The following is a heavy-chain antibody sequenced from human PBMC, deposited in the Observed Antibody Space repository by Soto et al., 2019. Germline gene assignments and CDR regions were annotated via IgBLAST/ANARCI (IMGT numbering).Heavy chain of an antibody. CDR2: IYYSTKT. CDR1: GASVSSDSYY. J-gene: IGHJ4*02. D-gene: IGHD6-13*01. Sequence: GLVKPSETLSLTCTVSGASVSSDSYYWSWIRQPPGKGLEWIGYIYYSTKTNFNPSLKSRVAMFVDTSKNQFSLILTSVTTADTAVYYCARAHIAAAGVVYLWGQGNLVTVSS. V-gene: IGHV4-61*01. CDR3: ARAHIAAAGVVYL.